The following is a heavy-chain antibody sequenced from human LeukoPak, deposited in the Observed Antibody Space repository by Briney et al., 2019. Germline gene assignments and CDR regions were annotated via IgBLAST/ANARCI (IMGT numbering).Heavy chain of an antibody. V-gene: IGHV1-2*04. CDR1: GYTFIGYY. CDR2: INPNSGGT. D-gene: IGHD3-9*01. Sequence: ASVKVSCKASGYTFIGYYMHWVRQAPGQGLEWMGWINPNSGGTNYAQKFQGWVTMTRDTSISTAYMELSRLRSDDTAVYYCARSGGDDILTGYGNWFDPWGQGTLVTVSS. J-gene: IGHJ5*02. CDR3: ARSGGDDILTGYGNWFDP.